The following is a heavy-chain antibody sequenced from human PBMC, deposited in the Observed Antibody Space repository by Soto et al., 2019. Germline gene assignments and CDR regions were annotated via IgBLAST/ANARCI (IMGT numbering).Heavy chain of an antibody. CDR3: AKDTGYYGNWFDP. J-gene: IGHJ5*02. CDR2: ISWNGGSI. V-gene: IGHV3-9*01. D-gene: IGHD3-3*01. CDR1: GFTFDDYA. Sequence: GGSLRLSCAASGFTFDDYAMHWVRQAPGKGLEWVSGISWNGGSIGYADSVKGRFTLSRDNAKNSLYLQINSLRPEDTALYDCAKDTGYYGNWFDPWGQGTLVTVSS.